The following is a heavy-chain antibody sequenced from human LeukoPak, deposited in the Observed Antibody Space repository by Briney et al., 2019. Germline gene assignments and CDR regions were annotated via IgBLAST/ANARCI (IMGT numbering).Heavy chain of an antibody. D-gene: IGHD2-15*01. J-gene: IGHJ4*02. CDR1: GFTFSSYS. CDR2: ISGSGGST. CDR3: AKGIDCSGGSCYSARSFGVNY. V-gene: IGHV3-23*01. Sequence: PGGSLRLSCAASGFTFSSYSMNWVRQAPGKGLEWVSAISGSGGSTSYADSVKGRFTISRDNSKNTLYLQMNSLRAEDTAVYYCAKGIDCSGGSCYSARSFGVNYWGQGTLVTVSS.